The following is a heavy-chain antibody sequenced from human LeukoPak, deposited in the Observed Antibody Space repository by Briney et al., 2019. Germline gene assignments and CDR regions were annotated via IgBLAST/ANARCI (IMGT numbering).Heavy chain of an antibody. V-gene: IGHV3-23*01. CDR2: ISGSGGST. CDR1: GFTFSSYA. Sequence: GGSLRLSCAASGFTFSSYAMSWVRQAPGKGLEWVSAISGSGGSTYYADSVRGRFSISRDNSKYTLYLQMNSLRAEDTAVYYCARVSNGDYGGPDYWGQGTLVTVSS. D-gene: IGHD4-17*01. J-gene: IGHJ4*02. CDR3: ARVSNGDYGGPDY.